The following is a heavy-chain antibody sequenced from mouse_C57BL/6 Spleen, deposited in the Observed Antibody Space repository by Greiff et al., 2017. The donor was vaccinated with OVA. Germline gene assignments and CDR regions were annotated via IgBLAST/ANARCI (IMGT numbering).Heavy chain of an antibody. CDR2: IDPANGNT. CDR3: ARHYYGSSFYWYFDV. D-gene: IGHD1-1*01. CDR1: GFNFTNSY. Sequence: EVQLHQSVAELVRPGASVKLSCTASGFNFTNSYMHWVKQRPEQGLEWIGRIDPANGNTKYAPKFQGKATLTADTSSNTAYLQLSSLTSDDTAIYYYARHYYGSSFYWYFDVWGTGTTVTVSS. V-gene: IGHV14-3*01. J-gene: IGHJ1*03.